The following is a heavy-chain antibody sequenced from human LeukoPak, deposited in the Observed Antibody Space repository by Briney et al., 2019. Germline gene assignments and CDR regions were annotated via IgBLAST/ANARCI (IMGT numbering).Heavy chain of an antibody. Sequence: ASVKVSCKVSGYTLTELSMHWVRQAPGKGLEWMGGFDPEDGETIYAQKFQGRVTMTEDTSTDTAYMELSSLRSEDTAVYYCAKDLSNYYDSSRAFDIWGQGTMVTVSS. J-gene: IGHJ3*02. CDR3: AKDLSNYYDSSRAFDI. CDR2: FDPEDGET. CDR1: GYTLTELS. D-gene: IGHD3-22*01. V-gene: IGHV1-24*01.